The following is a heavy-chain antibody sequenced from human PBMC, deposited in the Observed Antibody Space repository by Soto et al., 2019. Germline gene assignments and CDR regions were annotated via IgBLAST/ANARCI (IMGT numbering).Heavy chain of an antibody. J-gene: IGHJ4*02. CDR3: ERESEGLTSNFDY. V-gene: IGHV3-21*06. Sequence: EVQLVESGGGLVKPGGSLRLSCAASGFTFTRYSMNWVRQAPGKGLEWVSSISSTTNYIYYGDSMKGRFTISRDNAKNALYLEMNRLRSEDTGVYYCERESEGLTSNFDYRGQGTLGSVSS. CDR1: GFTFTRYS. CDR2: ISSTTNYI.